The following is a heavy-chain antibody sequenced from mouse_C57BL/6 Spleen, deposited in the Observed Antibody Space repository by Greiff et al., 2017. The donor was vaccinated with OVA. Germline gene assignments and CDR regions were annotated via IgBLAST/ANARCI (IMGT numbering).Heavy chain of an antibody. CDR3: ARRDYGNYGDWFAY. D-gene: IGHD2-1*01. J-gene: IGHJ3*01. Sequence: VQLQQSGAELVMPGASVKLSCKASGYTFTSYWMHWVKQRPGQGLEWIGEIDPSDSYTNYNQKFKGKSTLTVDKSSSTAYMQLSSLTSEDSAVYYCARRDYGNYGDWFAYWGQGTLVTVSA. CDR1: GYTFTSYW. CDR2: IDPSDSYT. V-gene: IGHV1-69*01.